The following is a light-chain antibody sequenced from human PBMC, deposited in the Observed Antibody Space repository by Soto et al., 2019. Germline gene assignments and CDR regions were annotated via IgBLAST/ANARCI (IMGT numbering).Light chain of an antibody. CDR1: HSVLYSSNNKNY. V-gene: IGKV4-1*01. J-gene: IGKJ2*01. CDR2: WAF. CDR3: QQYNSDPPT. Sequence: DIVMTQSPDSLTVSRGERAAVNCKSSHSVLYSSNNKNYLDWYQQRPGQTPKLLIYWAFTGESGVPEQFSGSGSGTHLHLTINNLQDEAVAVYYCQQYNSDPPTFGQGTQLAIK.